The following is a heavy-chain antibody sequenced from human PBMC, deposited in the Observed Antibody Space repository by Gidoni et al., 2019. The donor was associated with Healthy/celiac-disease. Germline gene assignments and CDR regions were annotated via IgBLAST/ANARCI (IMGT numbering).Heavy chain of an antibody. J-gene: IGHJ5*02. CDR2: ISGSGGST. CDR1: GSTFFSDA. V-gene: IGHV3-23*01. Sequence: EVQLLASGGGLVQPGGSLILSCAASGSTFFSDALTCVRRAPGKGLEWVSAISGSGGSTYYADSVKGRFTISRDNSKNTLYLQMNSLRAEDTAVYYCAKDTPAYYYDSSGYYKPYNWFDPWGQGTLVTVSS. CDR3: AKDTPAYYYDSSGYYKPYNWFDP. D-gene: IGHD3-22*01.